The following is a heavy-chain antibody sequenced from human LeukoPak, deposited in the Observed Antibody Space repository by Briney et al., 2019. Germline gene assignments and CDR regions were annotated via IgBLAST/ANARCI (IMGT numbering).Heavy chain of an antibody. CDR1: GYDFTRDC. CDR2: ISPYNGNT. Sequence: ASVKVSCKASGYDFTRDCITWVRRAPGQGLEWMGWISPYNGNTKYAQKFEGRVAMTKDTSNTTANMELKGLRFNDTACYYFAGAGPGSGWYFDYWGQGTLVTVSS. CDR3: AGAGPGSGWYFDY. D-gene: IGHD6-19*01. J-gene: IGHJ4*02. V-gene: IGHV1-18*01.